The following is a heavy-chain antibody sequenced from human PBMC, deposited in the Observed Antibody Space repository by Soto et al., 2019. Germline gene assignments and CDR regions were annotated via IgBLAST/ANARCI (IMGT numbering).Heavy chain of an antibody. Sequence: PGGSLRLSCAASGFTFSSYSMNWVRQAPGKGLEWVSYISSSSSTIYYADSVKGRFTISRDNAKNSLYLQMNSLRTEDTAVYYCASGVQGYCSSTSCNGFDFWGQGTQVTVSS. CDR3: ASGVQGYCSSTSCNGFDF. J-gene: IGHJ4*02. CDR1: GFTFSSYS. CDR2: ISSSSSTI. D-gene: IGHD2-2*01. V-gene: IGHV3-48*01.